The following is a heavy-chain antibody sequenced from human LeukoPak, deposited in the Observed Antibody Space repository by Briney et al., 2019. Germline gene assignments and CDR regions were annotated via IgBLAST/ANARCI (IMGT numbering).Heavy chain of an antibody. CDR2: IYSSGST. Sequence: SETLSLTCTVSGGSISSGSYSWSWIRQPAGKGLEWIGRIYSSGSTNYNPSLKSRVTMSVDTSKNQFSLQLSSVTAADTAVYYCARDWNGDYYFDYWGQGTLVTVSS. V-gene: IGHV4-61*02. CDR3: ARDWNGDYYFDY. CDR1: GGSISSGSYS. D-gene: IGHD4-17*01. J-gene: IGHJ4*02.